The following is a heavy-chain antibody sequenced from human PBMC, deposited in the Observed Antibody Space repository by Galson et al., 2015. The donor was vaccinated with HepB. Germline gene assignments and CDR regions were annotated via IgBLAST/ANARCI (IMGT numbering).Heavy chain of an antibody. V-gene: IGHV4-4*02. CDR2: IYHTGSA. CDR1: GVSISSDNW. Sequence: SETLSLTCAVSGVSISSDNWWGWVRLPPGKGLEGIGEIYHTGSANYNPSLRSRVIISVDKSTNQFSLTLRSVTVADTAVYYCARGAEPGRWFDPWGPGTLVTVSS. J-gene: IGHJ5*02. CDR3: ARGAEPGRWFDP. D-gene: IGHD1-14*01.